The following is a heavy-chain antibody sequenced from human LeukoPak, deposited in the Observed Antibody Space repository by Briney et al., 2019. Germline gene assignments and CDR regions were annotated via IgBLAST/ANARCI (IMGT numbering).Heavy chain of an antibody. CDR3: ATEGPVGTKLYFDY. J-gene: IGHJ4*02. CDR2: FDPEDGET. Sequence: ASVKVSCKVSGYTLTELSTHWVRQAPGKGLEWMGGFDPEDGETIYAQKFQGRVTMTEDTSTDTAYMELSSLRSEDTAVYYCATEGPVGTKLYFDYWGQGALVTVSS. D-gene: IGHD2-8*01. CDR1: GYTLTELS. V-gene: IGHV1-24*01.